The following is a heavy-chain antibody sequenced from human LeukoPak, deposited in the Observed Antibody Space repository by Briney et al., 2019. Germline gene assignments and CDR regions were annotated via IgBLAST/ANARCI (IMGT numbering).Heavy chain of an antibody. CDR1: GGSFSGYY. CDR3: ARAYSSSWIDY. J-gene: IGHJ4*02. CDR2: INHSGST. Sequence: SETLSLTCAVYGGSFSGYYWSWIRQPPGKGLEWIGEINHSGSTNYNPSLKSRVTISVDTSKNQFSLKLSSVTAADTAVYYCARAYSSSWIDYWGQGTLVTVSS. V-gene: IGHV4-34*01. D-gene: IGHD6-13*01.